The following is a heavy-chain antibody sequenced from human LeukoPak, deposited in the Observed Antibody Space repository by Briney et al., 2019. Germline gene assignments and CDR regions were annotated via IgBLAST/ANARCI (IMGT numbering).Heavy chain of an antibody. CDR3: ARAQILPFYDTLTAYASFDC. D-gene: IGHD3-9*01. CDR1: GFTFSSYA. Sequence: GGSLRLSCAASGFTFSSYAMSWVRQAPGKGLEWVAAIRYDGTDTYYADSVKGRFTISRDNSKNTLSLQMNSLRAEDTAVYYCARAQILPFYDTLTAYASFDCWGQGTLVTVSS. CDR2: IRYDGTDT. V-gene: IGHV3-33*08. J-gene: IGHJ4*02.